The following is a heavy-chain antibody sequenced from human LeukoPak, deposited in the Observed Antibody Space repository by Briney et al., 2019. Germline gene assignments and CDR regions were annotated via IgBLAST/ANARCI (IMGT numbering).Heavy chain of an antibody. J-gene: IGHJ4*02. CDR1: GGSISSGGYY. CDR3: ASRMATPYYFDY. V-gene: IGHV4-31*03. D-gene: IGHD5-24*01. Sequence: TLSLTCTVSGGSISSGGYYWSWIRQHPGKGLEWIGYIYYSGSTYYNPSLKSRVTISVDTSKNQFSLKLSSVTAADTAVYYCASRMATPYYFDYWGQGTLVTVSS. CDR2: IYYSGST.